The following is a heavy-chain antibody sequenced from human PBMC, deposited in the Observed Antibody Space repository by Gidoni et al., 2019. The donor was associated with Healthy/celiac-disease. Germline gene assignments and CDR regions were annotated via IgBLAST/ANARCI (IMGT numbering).Heavy chain of an antibody. J-gene: IGHJ6*02. CDR2: ISYDGSNK. Sequence: QVQLVESGGGVVQPGRSLRLSCAASGFTFSSYAMHWVRQAPGKGLEWVAVISYDGSNKYYADSVKGRFTISRDNSKNTLYLQMNSLRAEDAAVYYCARDADFWSGYSFPQDVWGQGTTVTVSS. CDR1: GFTFSSYA. D-gene: IGHD3-3*01. V-gene: IGHV3-30-3*01. CDR3: ARDADFWSGYSFPQDV.